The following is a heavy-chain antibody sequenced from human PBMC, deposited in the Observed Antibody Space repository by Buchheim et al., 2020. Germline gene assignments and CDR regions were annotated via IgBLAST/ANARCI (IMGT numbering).Heavy chain of an antibody. CDR3: ARGSGRFRDLGSGSWNFDY. J-gene: IGHJ4*02. V-gene: IGHV1-2*06. CDR1: GYTFTGYY. Sequence: QVQLVQSGAEVKKPGASVKVSCKASGYTFTGYYMHWVRQAPGQGLEWMGRINPNSGGPNYAQKFQGRVTMTRDTSISTAYKELSRLRSDETAVYYCARGSGRFRDLGSGSWNFDYWGQGTL. CDR2: INPNSGGP. D-gene: IGHD1-26*01.